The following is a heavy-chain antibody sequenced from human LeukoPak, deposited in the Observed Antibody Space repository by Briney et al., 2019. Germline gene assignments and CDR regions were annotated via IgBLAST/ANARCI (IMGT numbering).Heavy chain of an antibody. D-gene: IGHD6-19*01. CDR3: ARVAQKLERIVVAGTSEWRANWFFDL. J-gene: IGHJ2*01. V-gene: IGHV4-59*02. CDR1: GGSVSNYY. Sequence: SETLSLTCTVSGGSVSNYYWSWIRQSPGKGLEWIGYIYYTQTSYNPSLKSRVTISADTSKNQFSLKLYSVTAADTAVYYCARVAQKLERIVVAGTSEWRANWFFDLWGRGTLVTVSS. CDR2: IYYTQT.